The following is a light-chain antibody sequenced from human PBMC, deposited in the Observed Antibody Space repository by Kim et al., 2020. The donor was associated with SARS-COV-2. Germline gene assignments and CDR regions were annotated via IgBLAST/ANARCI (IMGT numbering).Light chain of an antibody. CDR2: DVS. CDR1: SGDVVGYNY. V-gene: IGLV2-14*04. CDR3: SSYTSSSTYV. J-gene: IGLJ1*01. Sequence: GQSITISCTGTSGDVVGYNYVSWYQQHPGKAPKLMIYDVSKRPSGVSNRFSGSKSGNTASLTISGLQAEDEADYYCSSYTSSSTYVFGTGTKVTVL.